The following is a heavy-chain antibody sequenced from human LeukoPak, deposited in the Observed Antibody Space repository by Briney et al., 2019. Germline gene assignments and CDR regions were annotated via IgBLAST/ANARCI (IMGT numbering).Heavy chain of an antibody. Sequence: GGSLRLSCAASGFTFSSYAMHWVRQAPGKGLEWVAVISYDGSNKYYADSVKGRFTISRDNSKNTLYLQMNSLRAGDTAVYYCARDGARNRRIAVAAPDYWGQGTLVTVSS. CDR2: ISYDGSNK. D-gene: IGHD6-19*01. J-gene: IGHJ4*02. V-gene: IGHV3-30-3*01. CDR3: ARDGARNRRIAVAAPDY. CDR1: GFTFSSYA.